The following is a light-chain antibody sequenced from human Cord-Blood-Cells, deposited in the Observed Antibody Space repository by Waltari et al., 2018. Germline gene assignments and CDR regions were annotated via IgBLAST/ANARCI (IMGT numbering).Light chain of an antibody. J-gene: IGKJ5*01. CDR3: QQYGSSPPIT. V-gene: IGKV3-20*01. CDR2: GAS. CDR1: QSVSSSY. Sequence: EIVLTQSPGTLSLSPGERDTLSCRASQSVSSSYLAWYQQKPGQAPRHLIYGASSRATGIPDRFSGSGSGTDFTLTISRLEPEYFAVYYCQQYGSSPPITFGQGTRLEIK.